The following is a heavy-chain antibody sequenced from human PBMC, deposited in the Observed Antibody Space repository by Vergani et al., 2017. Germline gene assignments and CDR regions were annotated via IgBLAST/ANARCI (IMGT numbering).Heavy chain of an antibody. CDR1: GGSISSGSYY. V-gene: IGHV4-61*02. J-gene: IGHJ4*02. D-gene: IGHD5-12*01. CDR3: ARDTRRATGSFDY. CDR2: SYTSGST. Sequence: QVQLQESGPGLVKPSQTLSLTCTVSGGSISSGSYYWSWIRQPAGKGLEWIGRSYTSGSTNYNPSLKSRVTISVDTAKNQFSLKLSSVTAADTAVYYCARDTRRATGSFDYWGQGTLVTVSS.